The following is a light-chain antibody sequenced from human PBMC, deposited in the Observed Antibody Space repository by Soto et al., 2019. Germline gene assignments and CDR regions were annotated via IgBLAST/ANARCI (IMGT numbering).Light chain of an antibody. CDR3: SSYTSRDTLV. CDR2: EVS. V-gene: IGLV2-14*01. CDR1: SSDLGGYNY. Sequence: QSVLTQPASVSGSPGQSITVSCTGTSSDLGGYNYVSWYQHHPGKAPKLMIYEVSNRPSGVSNRFSGSKSGNTASLTISGLQAEDEADYYCSSYTSRDTLVFGTGTKVTVL. J-gene: IGLJ1*01.